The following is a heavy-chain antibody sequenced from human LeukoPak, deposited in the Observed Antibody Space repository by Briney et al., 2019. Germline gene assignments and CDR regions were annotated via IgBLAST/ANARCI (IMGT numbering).Heavy chain of an antibody. CDR3: ATYYYDSSGYYWADY. V-gene: IGHV1-2*02. J-gene: IGHJ4*02. CDR1: GYTFTGYY. Sequence: ASVKVSCKASGYTFTGYYMHWVRQAPGQGLEWMGWINPNSGGTNYAQKFQGRVTMTRDTSISTAYMELSRLRSDDTAVYYCATYYYDSSGYYWADYWGQGTLVTVSS. CDR2: INPNSGGT. D-gene: IGHD3-22*01.